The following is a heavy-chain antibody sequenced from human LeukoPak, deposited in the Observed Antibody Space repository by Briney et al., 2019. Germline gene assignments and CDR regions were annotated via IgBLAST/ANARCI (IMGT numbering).Heavy chain of an antibody. CDR3: ARDAGDCGGDCPRCFDP. V-gene: IGHV3-74*01. CDR1: GFTFSSYW. Sequence: HPGGSLRLSCAASGFTFSSYWMHWVRQAPGKGLVWVSRVNTDGTSTSYADSVKGRFTISRDNAKNTVDLQMNGLRGEDTAVYYCARDAGDCGGDCPRCFDPWGQGTLVTVAS. D-gene: IGHD2-21*02. J-gene: IGHJ5*02. CDR2: VNTDGTST.